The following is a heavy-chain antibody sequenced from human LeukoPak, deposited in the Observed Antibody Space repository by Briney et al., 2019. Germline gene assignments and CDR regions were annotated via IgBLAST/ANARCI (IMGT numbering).Heavy chain of an antibody. Sequence: PSETLSLTCTVSGGSISSHYWSWIRQPPGKGLEWIAYIYYSGSTNYNPSLKSRVTIPVDTSKKQFSLKLSSVTSADTAVYYCARRLWNILTGYYIDYWGQGTLVTVSS. CDR3: ARRLWNILTGYYIDY. CDR2: IYYSGST. D-gene: IGHD3-9*01. V-gene: IGHV4-59*11. J-gene: IGHJ4*02. CDR1: GGSISSHY.